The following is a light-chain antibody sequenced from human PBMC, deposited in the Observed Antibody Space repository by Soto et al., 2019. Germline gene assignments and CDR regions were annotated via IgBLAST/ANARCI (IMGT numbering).Light chain of an antibody. J-gene: IGKJ1*01. CDR3: QQYNSYSRT. Sequence: DIHMTQSPSTLSASVGDRVTITCRASQNINSWLAWYQQKPGKAPKLLIYKASSLESGVPSRFSGSGSGTEFTLTISSLQPDDFATYYCQQYNSYSRTFGQGTMVDI. V-gene: IGKV1-5*03. CDR2: KAS. CDR1: QNINSW.